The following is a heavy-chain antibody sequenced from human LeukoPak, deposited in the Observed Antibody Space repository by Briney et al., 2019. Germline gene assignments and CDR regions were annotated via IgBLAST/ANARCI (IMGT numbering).Heavy chain of an antibody. CDR1: GFIFSNYG. V-gene: IGHV3-30*18. J-gene: IGHJ4*02. D-gene: IGHD2-2*01. Sequence: GGSLSLSCAASGFIFSNYGMFWVRQAPGKGLEWVAIISYDGNDKYYADSVKGRFTISRDNSKNMLYLQMSSLRAEDTAVYYCAKGVDIVVVLTAGDYWGQGTLVTVSS. CDR3: AKGVDIVVVLTAGDY. CDR2: ISYDGNDK.